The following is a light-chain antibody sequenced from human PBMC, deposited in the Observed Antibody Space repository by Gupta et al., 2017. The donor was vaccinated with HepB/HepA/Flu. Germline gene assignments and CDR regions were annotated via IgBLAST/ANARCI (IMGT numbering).Light chain of an antibody. Sequence: QSALTQPRSVSGSPGQSVTISCTGSSSDVGGYNYVSWYQQHPGKPPKLMIYDVSNRPSGVPDRFSGSKPGNAASLTISGLQAEDEAEYYCCSYAGSYTVVFGGGTKLTVL. J-gene: IGLJ2*01. V-gene: IGLV2-11*01. CDR1: SSDVGGYNY. CDR3: CSYAGSYTVV. CDR2: DVS.